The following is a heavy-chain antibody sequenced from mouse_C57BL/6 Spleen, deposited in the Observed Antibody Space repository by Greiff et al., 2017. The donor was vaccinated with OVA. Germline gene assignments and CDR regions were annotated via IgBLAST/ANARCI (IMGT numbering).Heavy chain of an antibody. CDR3: ARYRVVATRYFDV. Sequence: EVQGVESGGGLVQPGGSLSLSCAASGFTFTDYYMSWVRQPPGKALEWLGFIRNKANGYTTEYSASVKGRFTISRDNSQSILYLQMNALRAEDSATYYCARYRVVATRYFDVWGTGTTVTVSS. CDR1: GFTFTDYY. J-gene: IGHJ1*03. D-gene: IGHD1-1*01. CDR2: IRNKANGYTT. V-gene: IGHV7-3*01.